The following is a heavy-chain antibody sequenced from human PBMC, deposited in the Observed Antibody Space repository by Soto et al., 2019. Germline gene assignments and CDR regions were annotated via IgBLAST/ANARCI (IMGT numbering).Heavy chain of an antibody. Sequence: APVKVSCKASGYSFTSYGISWVRRAPGQGLEWMGWISPYNGNTNYAQKLQGRVTMTTDTSTSTVYMEVRSLRTDDTAVYYCARDLGIVPAAIRSGSYNYGMDVWGQGTTVTVSS. CDR3: ARDLGIVPAAIRSGSYNYGMDV. CDR1: GYSFTSYG. CDR2: ISPYNGNT. J-gene: IGHJ6*02. V-gene: IGHV1-18*01. D-gene: IGHD2-2*02.